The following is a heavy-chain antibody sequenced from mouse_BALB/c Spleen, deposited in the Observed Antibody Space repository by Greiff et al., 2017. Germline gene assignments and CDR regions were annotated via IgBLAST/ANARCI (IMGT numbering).Heavy chain of an antibody. CDR1: GFTFSDYY. Sequence: EVKLMESGGGLVKPGGSLKLSCAASGFTFSDYYMYWVRQTPEKRLEWVATISDGGSYTYYPDSVKGRFTISRDNAKNNLYLQMSSLKSEDTAMYYCARDRGWDNAMDYWGQGTSVTVSS. CDR2: ISDGGSYT. V-gene: IGHV5-4*02. J-gene: IGHJ4*01. CDR3: ARDRGWDNAMDY. D-gene: IGHD4-1*01.